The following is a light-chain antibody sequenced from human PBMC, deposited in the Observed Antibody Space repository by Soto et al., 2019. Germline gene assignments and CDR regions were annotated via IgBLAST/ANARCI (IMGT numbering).Light chain of an antibody. V-gene: IGKV3-11*01. CDR2: DAS. Sequence: EVVLTQSPATLSLSPGGRATLSCRASQSVSTYLAWYQQKPGQPPRLLIYDASNRATGIPARFSGSGSGSDFTLASSGLEPEDFAVYFWQQRSTWPLGYPFGQGTKLEIK. CDR3: QQRSTWPLGYP. CDR1: QSVSTY. J-gene: IGKJ2*01.